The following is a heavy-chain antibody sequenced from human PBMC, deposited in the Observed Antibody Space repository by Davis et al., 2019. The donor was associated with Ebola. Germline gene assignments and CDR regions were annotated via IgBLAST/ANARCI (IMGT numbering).Heavy chain of an antibody. CDR2: IHQSGNP. V-gene: IGHV4-34*01. CDR1: GGSFSGYF. Sequence: MPSETLSLTCDVYGGSFSGYFWSWIRQSPGKGLEWIGDIHQSGNPNYNPSLKSRVTMSIDTSKNQFSLKLSSVTAADTAVYYCVRDGWGSLFDYWGQGTLVTVSS. J-gene: IGHJ4*02. D-gene: IGHD7-27*01. CDR3: VRDGWGSLFDY.